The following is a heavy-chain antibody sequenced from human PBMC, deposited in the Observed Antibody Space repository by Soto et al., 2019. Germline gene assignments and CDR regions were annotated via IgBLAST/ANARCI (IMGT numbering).Heavy chain of an antibody. J-gene: IGHJ3*02. D-gene: IGHD4-17*01. CDR1: GFTFDDYA. Sequence: EVLLVESGGGLVQPGRSLRLSCAASGFTFDDYAMHWVRQAPGKGPEWVSGISWNSGNRGYADSVKGRFTISRDNSNNPLYLPRNSLKPEDTALYCWAKSKGDLEILKTTVTAFWGPFHIWGQGTRVTVSS. V-gene: IGHV3-9*01. CDR3: AKSKGDLEILKTTVTAFWGPFHI. CDR2: ISWNSGNR.